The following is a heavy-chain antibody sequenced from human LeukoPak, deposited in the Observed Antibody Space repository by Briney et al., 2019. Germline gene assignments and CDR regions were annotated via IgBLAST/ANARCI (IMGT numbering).Heavy chain of an antibody. J-gene: IGHJ4*02. Sequence: GGSLRLSCAASGFTFYDYAMHWVRHAPGKGLEGVSGISWNSGSIVYADSVKGRFTISRENAKNSLYLQMNSLRAEDTALYYCAKDLGGTVLAYWGQGTLVTVSS. CDR3: AKDLGGTVLAY. D-gene: IGHD2-8*02. CDR1: GFTFYDYA. CDR2: ISWNSGSI. V-gene: IGHV3-9*01.